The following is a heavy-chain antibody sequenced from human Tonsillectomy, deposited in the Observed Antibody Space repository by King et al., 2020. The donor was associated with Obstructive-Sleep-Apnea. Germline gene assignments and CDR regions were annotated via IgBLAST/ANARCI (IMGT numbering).Heavy chain of an antibody. D-gene: IGHD6-13*01. CDR2: LYSGGST. J-gene: IGHJ6*02. Sequence: VQLVESGGGLVQPGGSLRLSCAASGFTVSNNYLSWVRQAPGEGLDWVSVLYSGGSTYYADSVKGRLTISRDNSKNMLYLQMNSLRAEDTALYYCARDLREDSSSWYASSYYYAMDVWGQGTTVTVSS. V-gene: IGHV3-66*01. CDR1: GFTVSNNY. CDR3: ARDLREDSSSWYASSYYYAMDV.